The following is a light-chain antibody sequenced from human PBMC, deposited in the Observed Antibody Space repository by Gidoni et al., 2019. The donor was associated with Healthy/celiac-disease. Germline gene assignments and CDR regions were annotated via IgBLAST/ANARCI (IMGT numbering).Light chain of an antibody. V-gene: IGLV3-1*01. CDR1: KLGDKY. J-gene: IGLJ2*01. Sequence: SYELTQPPSVSVSPGQTANITCSGDKLGDKYACWYQQKPGQSPVLVIYQDNKRPSGIPERFSGSHSGNTATLTISGTQAMDEADYYCQAWDSSSAVVFGGGTKLTVL. CDR2: QDN. CDR3: QAWDSSSAVV.